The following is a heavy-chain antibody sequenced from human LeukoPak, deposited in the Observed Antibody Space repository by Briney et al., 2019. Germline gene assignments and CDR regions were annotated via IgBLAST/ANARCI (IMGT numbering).Heavy chain of an antibody. J-gene: IGHJ4*02. CDR1: GYTFSDFF. CDR3: ARGSMITFGGVIPGWD. CDR2: INLNNGDT. D-gene: IGHD3-16*02. V-gene: IGHV1-2*02. Sequence: ASVKVSCKASGYTFSDFFMHWVRQAPGQGLECMGWINLNNGDTKYAQKLQGRVTMTRDASINTAYMELSGLRSDDTAVYYCARGSMITFGGVIPGWDWGQGTLVTVSS.